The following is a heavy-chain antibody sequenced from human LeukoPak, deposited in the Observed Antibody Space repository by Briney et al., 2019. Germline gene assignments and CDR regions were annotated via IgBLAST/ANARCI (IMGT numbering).Heavy chain of an antibody. Sequence: QTGGSLRLSCAASGFSFSTYTMRWVRQAPGKGLEYVSGIASNGGTKDYANSVKGRFTISRDNSKNTVYLQMGSLRTEDMAVYYCAREYCTTNNCYNWGLGYWGQGTLVTVSS. D-gene: IGHD2-2*02. J-gene: IGHJ4*02. V-gene: IGHV3-64*01. CDR3: AREYCTTNNCYNWGLGY. CDR1: GFSFSTYT. CDR2: IASNGGTK.